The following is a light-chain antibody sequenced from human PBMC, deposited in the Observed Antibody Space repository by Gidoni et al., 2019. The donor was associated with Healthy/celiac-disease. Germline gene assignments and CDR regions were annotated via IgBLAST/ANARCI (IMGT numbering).Light chain of an antibody. CDR3: QSADSSGTYQGV. CDR2: KDS. V-gene: IGLV3-25*03. J-gene: IGLJ2*01. Sequence: SYELTQPPSVSLSPVQTARITCSGDALPKQYAYWYQQKPGQAPVLVIYKDSERPSGIPERFSGSSSGTTVTLTISGVQAEDEADYYCQSADSSGTYQGVFGGGTKLTVL. CDR1: ALPKQY.